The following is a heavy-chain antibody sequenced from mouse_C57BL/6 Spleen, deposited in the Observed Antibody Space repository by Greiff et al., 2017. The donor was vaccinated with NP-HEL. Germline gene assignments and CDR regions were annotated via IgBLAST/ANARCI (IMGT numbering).Heavy chain of an antibody. D-gene: IGHD2-4*01. CDR1: GYAFSSYW. CDR3: ARRGYDYDWWYFGV. V-gene: IGHV1-80*01. J-gene: IGHJ1*03. Sequence: VQLQQSGAELVKPGASVKISCKASGYAFSSYWLHWVKQRPGQGLEWIGQIYPGDGDTNYNGKFKGKATLTVDNSSSTTYMQLSGLTSVDSAVYFCARRGYDYDWWYFGVWGTVATVTVAT. CDR2: IYPGDGDT.